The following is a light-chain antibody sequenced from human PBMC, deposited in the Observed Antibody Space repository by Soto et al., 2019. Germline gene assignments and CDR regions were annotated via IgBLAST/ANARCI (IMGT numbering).Light chain of an antibody. Sequence: QAVVTQERSLTVSPGGTVTLTCGSSTGAVTSGHYPYWFQQKPGQAPRTLVYNTSDKHSWAPARFSGSLLGGKAALTLSGAQPEDEAEYYCLLSYSGARVFGGGTKVTVL. CDR2: NTS. V-gene: IGLV7-46*01. J-gene: IGLJ3*02. CDR3: LLSYSGARV. CDR1: TGAVTSGHY.